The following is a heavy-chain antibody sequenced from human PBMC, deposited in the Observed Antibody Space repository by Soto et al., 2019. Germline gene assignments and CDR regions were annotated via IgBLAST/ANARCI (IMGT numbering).Heavy chain of an antibody. CDR1: GFTFSYYV. V-gene: IGHV3-23*01. CDR3: AQEGVDRVY. CDR2: IGGSGDIT. Sequence: EVQLLESGGGLVQPGGSLRLSCAASGFTFSYYVMAWVRQAPGKGLEWVSAIGGSGDITLYADSVKGRFTISRDNSKSTLYLQMNSLRAEDTATYYCAQEGVDRVYWGQGTLVTVSS. J-gene: IGHJ4*02. D-gene: IGHD3-10*01.